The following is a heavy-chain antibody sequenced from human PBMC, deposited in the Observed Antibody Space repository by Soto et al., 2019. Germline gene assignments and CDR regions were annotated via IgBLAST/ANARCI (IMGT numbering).Heavy chain of an antibody. D-gene: IGHD6-13*01. V-gene: IGHV3-21*02. CDR3: ARNRPIAVEMAV. CDR2: IASRSNYI. Sequence: EVQLVESGGGLVKPGGSLRLSCVASGFTFSDYNMNWLRQTPGKGLEWVSSIASRSNYIYYADSLKGRFTVSRDNARNSLYLQVDNLRAEDTAVYYCARNRPIAVEMAVSGQGTTVTVSS. CDR1: GFTFSDYN. J-gene: IGHJ6*02.